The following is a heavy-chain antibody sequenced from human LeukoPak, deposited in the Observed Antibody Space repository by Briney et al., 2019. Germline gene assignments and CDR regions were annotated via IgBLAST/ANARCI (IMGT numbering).Heavy chain of an antibody. Sequence: EGSLRLSCAASGFAFSTYSMHWVRQAPGKGLEWLALISSDGSNENFADSVKGRFTISRDNSKNTLYLQMNSLRSEDTAIYYCAGDPNRSYFDHWGQGTLVTVSS. CDR3: AGDPNRSYFDH. V-gene: IGHV3-30*01. CDR1: GFAFSTYS. D-gene: IGHD1-14*01. CDR2: ISSDGSNE. J-gene: IGHJ4*02.